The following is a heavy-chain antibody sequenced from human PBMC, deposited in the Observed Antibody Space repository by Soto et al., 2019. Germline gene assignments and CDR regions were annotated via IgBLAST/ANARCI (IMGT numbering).Heavy chain of an antibody. Sequence: QVQLVQSGAEVKKPGYSVKVSCKASGGTFSTYGINWVRQAPGQGLEWMGGIIPIFDTTNYAQKFQGKFTITADESTSTVYMELSSLRSEDTAVYYCARGEAAAATSGMDVWGQGTTVTVSS. D-gene: IGHD6-13*01. CDR1: GGTFSTYG. CDR3: ARGEAAAATSGMDV. V-gene: IGHV1-69*01. J-gene: IGHJ6*02. CDR2: IIPIFDTT.